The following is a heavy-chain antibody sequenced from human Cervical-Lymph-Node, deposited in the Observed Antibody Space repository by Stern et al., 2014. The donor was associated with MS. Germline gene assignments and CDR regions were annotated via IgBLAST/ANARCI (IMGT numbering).Heavy chain of an antibody. D-gene: IGHD2-21*01. CDR1: GGTFSTFA. CDR3: ARGDSEAPIYYFDY. J-gene: IGHJ4*02. Sequence: QLVQSGAEVKKPGSSVKVSCQTSGGTFSTFAIGWVRQAPGQGLEWMGGITPLLDATNYAQKFKGRLTITADESTRTAYMELSSLRPDDTAMYYCARGDSEAPIYYFDYWGQGTLVTVSS. CDR2: ITPLLDAT. V-gene: IGHV1-69*01.